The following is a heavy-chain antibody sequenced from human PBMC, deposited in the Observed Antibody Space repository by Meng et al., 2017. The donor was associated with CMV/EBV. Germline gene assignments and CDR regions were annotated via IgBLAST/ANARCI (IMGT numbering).Heavy chain of an antibody. CDR2: ISSSGSTI. Sequence: GGSLRLSCAASGFTFSDYYMSWIRQAPGKGLEWVSYISSSGSTIYYADSVKGRFTISRDNAKNSLYLQMNSLRAEDTAVYYCARRPRFSPAAVDYWGQGTTVTVSS. CDR3: ARRPRFSPAAVDY. V-gene: IGHV3-11*01. CDR1: GFTFSDYY. J-gene: IGHJ4*02. D-gene: IGHD2-2*01.